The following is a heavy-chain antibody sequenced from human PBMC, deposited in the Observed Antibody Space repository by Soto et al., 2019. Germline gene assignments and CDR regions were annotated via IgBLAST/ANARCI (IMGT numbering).Heavy chain of an antibody. J-gene: IGHJ5*02. CDR1: GFTFSSYA. CDR2: ISYDGSNT. Sequence: GGSLRLSCAASGFTFSSYAMRWVRQAPGKGLEWVAVISYDGSNTYYADSVKGRFTISRDNSKNTLYLQMNSLRAEDTAVYYCARVRDEGMYSSSWYLDPWGQGTLVTVSS. V-gene: IGHV3-30-3*01. CDR3: ARVRDEGMYSSSWYLDP. D-gene: IGHD6-13*01.